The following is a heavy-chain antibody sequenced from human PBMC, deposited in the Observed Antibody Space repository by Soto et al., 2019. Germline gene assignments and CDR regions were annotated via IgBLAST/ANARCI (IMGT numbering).Heavy chain of an antibody. V-gene: IGHV3-30-3*01. J-gene: IGHJ4*02. CDR1: GFTFSSYA. CDR3: ARAKTRGYGYYFDY. CDR2: ISYDGSNK. D-gene: IGHD5-18*01. Sequence: QVQLVESGGGVVQPGRSLRLSCAASGFTFSSYAMHWVRQAPGKGLEWVAVISYDGSNKYYADSVKGRFTISRDNSKNTLYLQMNSLRAEDTAVYYCARAKTRGYGYYFDYWGQGTLVTVSS.